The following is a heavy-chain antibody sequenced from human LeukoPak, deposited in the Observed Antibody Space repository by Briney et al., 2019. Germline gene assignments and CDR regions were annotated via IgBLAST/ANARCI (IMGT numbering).Heavy chain of an antibody. V-gene: IGHV4-59*12. J-gene: IGHJ5*02. D-gene: IGHD2-15*01. Sequence: SETLSFTCTVSGGSISTYYWSWIRQPPGKGLEWIGYIYYSGSTSYNPSLKSRVTISVDTSKNQFSLKLSSVTAADTAVYYCARESFVVVVAAIDWFDPWGQGTLVTVSS. CDR1: GGSISTYY. CDR2: IYYSGST. CDR3: ARESFVVVVAAIDWFDP.